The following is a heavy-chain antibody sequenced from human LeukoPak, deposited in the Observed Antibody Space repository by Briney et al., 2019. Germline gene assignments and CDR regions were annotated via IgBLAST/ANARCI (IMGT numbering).Heavy chain of an antibody. CDR3: ARDTIGSIAVAGDPSPGES. CDR1: GGSISSYY. V-gene: IGHV4-59*01. D-gene: IGHD6-19*01. Sequence: SETLSLTCTVSGGSISSYYWSWIRQPPGKGLEWIGYIYYSGSTNYNPSLKSRVTISVDTSKNQFSLKLSSVTAADTAVYYCARDTIGSIAVAGDPSPGESWGQGTLVTVSS. CDR2: IYYSGST. J-gene: IGHJ5*02.